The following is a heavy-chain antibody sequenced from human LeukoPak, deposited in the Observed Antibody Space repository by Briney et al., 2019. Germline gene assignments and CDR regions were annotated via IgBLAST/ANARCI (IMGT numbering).Heavy chain of an antibody. D-gene: IGHD2-15*01. CDR3: ARVVVAATRYYYYGMDV. Sequence: ASVKVSCKASGYSFTGYYMHWVRQAPGQGLEWMGWMNPNSGNTGYAQKFQGRVTMTRNTSISTAYMELSSLRSEDTAVYYCARVVVAATRYYYYGMDVWGQGTTVTVSS. CDR2: MNPNSGNT. V-gene: IGHV1-8*02. CDR1: GYSFTGYY. J-gene: IGHJ6*02.